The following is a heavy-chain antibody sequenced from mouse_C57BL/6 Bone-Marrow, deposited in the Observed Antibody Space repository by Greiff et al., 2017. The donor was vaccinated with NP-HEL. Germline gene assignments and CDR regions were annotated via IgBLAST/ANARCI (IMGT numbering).Heavy chain of an antibody. CDR3: TLYDGYFDY. J-gene: IGHJ2*01. V-gene: IGHV14-4*01. CDR2: IDPENGDT. Sequence: EVQLQQSGAELVRPGASVKLSCTASGFNIKDDYMHWVKQRPEQGLEWIGWIDPENGDTEYASKVQGKATITADTSSNTAYLQLSSLTSEDTAVYYCTLYDGYFDYWGQGTTLTVSS. D-gene: IGHD2-3*01. CDR1: GFNIKDDY.